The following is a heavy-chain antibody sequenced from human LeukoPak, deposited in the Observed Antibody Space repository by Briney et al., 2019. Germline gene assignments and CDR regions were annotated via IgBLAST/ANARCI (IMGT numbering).Heavy chain of an antibody. J-gene: IGHJ6*02. CDR3: AKGVSSSWYGHYYGMDV. V-gene: IGHV3-23*01. Sequence: GGSLRLSCAASGFTFSSYAMSWVRQAPGKGLEWVSAISGSGGSTYYADSVKGRFTISRDNSKNTLYLQMNSLRAEDTAVYYCAKGVSSSWYGHYYGMDVWGQGTTVTVSS. D-gene: IGHD6-13*01. CDR1: GFTFSSYA. CDR2: ISGSGGST.